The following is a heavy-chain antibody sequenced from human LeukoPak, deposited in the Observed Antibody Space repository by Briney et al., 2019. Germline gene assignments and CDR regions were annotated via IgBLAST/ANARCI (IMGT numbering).Heavy chain of an antibody. CDR1: GFTFSSSA. Sequence: GGSLRLSCAASGFTFSSSAMSWVRQAPGKGLEWVSAISNNGGYTYYADSVQGRFTISRDNSKSTLCLQMNSVRAEDTAVYYCAKQLGYCSDGSCYFPYWGQGTLVTVSS. CDR2: ISNNGGYT. V-gene: IGHV3-23*01. CDR3: AKQLGYCSDGSCYFPY. J-gene: IGHJ4*02. D-gene: IGHD2-15*01.